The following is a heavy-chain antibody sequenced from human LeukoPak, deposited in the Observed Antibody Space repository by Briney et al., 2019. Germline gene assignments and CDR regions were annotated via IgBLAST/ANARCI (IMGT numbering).Heavy chain of an antibody. CDR2: ISSSGSGDNT. CDR1: GVTLSSFA. J-gene: IGHJ4*02. V-gene: IGHV3-48*02. D-gene: IGHD2-15*01. Sequence: GGSLRLSCAASGVTLSSFAMSWARQAPGKGLEWVSGISSSGSGDNTYYTDSVKGRFTISRDNAKNSLFLQMNSLRDEDTAVYYCAQKGGTDHWGQGTLVTVSS. CDR3: AQKGGTDH.